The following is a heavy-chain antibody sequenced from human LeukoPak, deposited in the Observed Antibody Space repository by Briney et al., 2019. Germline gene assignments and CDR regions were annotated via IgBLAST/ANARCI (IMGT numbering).Heavy chain of an antibody. CDR1: GGSISSYY. CDR2: IYTSGST. Sequence: PSETLSLTCTVSGGSISSYYWSWIRQPAGKGLEWIGRIYTSGSTNYNPSLKSRVTMSVDTSKNQFSLKLSSVTAADTAVYYCARDGRAIFEYGSGSYYNYYYYYMDVWGKGTTVTISS. J-gene: IGHJ6*03. V-gene: IGHV4-4*07. CDR3: ARDGRAIFEYGSGSYYNYYYYYMDV. D-gene: IGHD3-10*01.